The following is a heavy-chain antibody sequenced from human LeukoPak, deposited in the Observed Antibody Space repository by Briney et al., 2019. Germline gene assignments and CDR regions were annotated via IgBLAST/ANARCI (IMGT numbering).Heavy chain of an antibody. V-gene: IGHV4-59*01. CDR1: GESISGFY. Sequence: TSETLSLTCTVSGESISGFYWTWIRQPPGKGLEWIGYIYYSGSTNYNPSLKSRVTISVDTSKNQFSLKLSSVTAADTAVYYCARGVVIAPQTFDYWGQGTLVTVSS. CDR3: ARGVVIAPQTFDY. CDR2: IYYSGST. J-gene: IGHJ4*02. D-gene: IGHD2-21*01.